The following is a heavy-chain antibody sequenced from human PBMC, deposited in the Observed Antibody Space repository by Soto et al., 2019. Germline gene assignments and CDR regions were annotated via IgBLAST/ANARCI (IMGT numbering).Heavy chain of an antibody. Sequence: QVQLQQWGAGLLKPSETLSLTCAVYGGSFSGHYWSWIRQTPGKGLEWIGEINHSGSTNQNPSLKSRLSISVDTSKNQFSLKLLSVTAADTAVYYCARGISIIGAPDNYSFDSWGQGTLVTVSS. D-gene: IGHD3-10*01. J-gene: IGHJ4*02. CDR2: INHSGST. CDR3: ARGISIIGAPDNYSFDS. CDR1: GGSFSGHY. V-gene: IGHV4-34*01.